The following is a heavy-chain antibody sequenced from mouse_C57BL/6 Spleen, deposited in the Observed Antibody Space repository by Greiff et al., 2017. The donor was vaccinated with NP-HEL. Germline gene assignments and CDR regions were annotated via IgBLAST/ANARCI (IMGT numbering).Heavy chain of an antibody. CDR3: ARYGGYYLDY. J-gene: IGHJ2*01. CDR1: GFTFTDYY. Sequence: EVQVVESGGGLVQPGGSLSFSCAASGFTFTDYYMSWVRQPPGKALEWLGFIRNKANGYTTEYSASVKGRFTISRDNSQSILYLQMNALRAEDSATDDCARYGGYYLDYWGQGTTLTVSS. V-gene: IGHV7-3*01. CDR2: IRNKANGYTT.